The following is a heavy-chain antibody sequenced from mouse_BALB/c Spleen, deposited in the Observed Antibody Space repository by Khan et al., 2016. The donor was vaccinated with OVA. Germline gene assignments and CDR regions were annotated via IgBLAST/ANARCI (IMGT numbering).Heavy chain of an antibody. CDR3: ARIYGGDFDY. CDR2: ISYSGNT. D-gene: IGHD1-1*01. Sequence: EVQLQESGPGLVKPSQSLSLTCTVTGYSITSDYAWNWIRQFPGNKLEWMGFISYSGNTKYNPSLKRRISITRDTSRNQFFLQLNSVTIEDTATYYCARIYGGDFDYWGQGTSLTVSS. J-gene: IGHJ2*02. CDR1: GYSITSDYA. V-gene: IGHV3-2*02.